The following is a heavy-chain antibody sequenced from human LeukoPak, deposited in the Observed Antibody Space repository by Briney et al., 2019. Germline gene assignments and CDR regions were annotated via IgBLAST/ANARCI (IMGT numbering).Heavy chain of an antibody. V-gene: IGHV4-34*01. J-gene: IGHJ6*03. CDR2: INHSGST. D-gene: IGHD4-17*01. Sequence: SETLSLTCAVYGGSFSGYYWSWIRQPPGKGLEWIGEINHSGSTNYNPSLKSRVTISVDTSKNQFSLKLSSVTAADTAVYYCARGRRLLSGDYYYYYMDVWGKGTTVTVSS. CDR1: GGSFSGYY. CDR3: ARGRRLLSGDYYYYYMDV.